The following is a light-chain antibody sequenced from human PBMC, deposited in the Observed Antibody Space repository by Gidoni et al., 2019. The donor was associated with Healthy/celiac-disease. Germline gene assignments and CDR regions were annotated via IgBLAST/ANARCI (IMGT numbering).Light chain of an antibody. CDR3: GTWDSSRGSVV. V-gene: IGLV1-51*02. CDR2: ENN. Sequence: QSVLTQPPSVSAAPGQKVTISCSGSSSNIGNKYVSWYQQLPGTAPKLLIYENNKRPSGIPDRFSGSKSGTSATLGITGLQTGDEADYYCGTWDSSRGSVVFGGGTKLTVL. J-gene: IGLJ2*01. CDR1: SSNIGNKY.